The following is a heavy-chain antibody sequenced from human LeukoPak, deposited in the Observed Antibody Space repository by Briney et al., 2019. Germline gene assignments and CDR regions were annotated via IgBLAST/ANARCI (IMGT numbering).Heavy chain of an antibody. Sequence: ASVKVSCKASGYTFTGYYMHWVRQAPGQGLEWMGWINPNSGGTNYAQKFQGRVTMTRDTSISTAYMELSRLRSDDTAVYYCARDGHILESRDYYYYMDVWGKGTTVTVSS. CDR2: INPNSGGT. J-gene: IGHJ6*03. V-gene: IGHV1-2*02. CDR1: GYTFTGYY. CDR3: ARDGHILESRDYYYYMDV. D-gene: IGHD2/OR15-2a*01.